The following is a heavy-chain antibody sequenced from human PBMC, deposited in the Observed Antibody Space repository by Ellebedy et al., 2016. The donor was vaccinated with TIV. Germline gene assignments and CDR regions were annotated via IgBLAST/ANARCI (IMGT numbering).Heavy chain of an antibody. V-gene: IGHV1-2*02. D-gene: IGHD3-10*01. Sequence: ASVKVSCKASGYTFTGYYMHWVRQAPGQGLEWMGWINPNSGGTNYAQKFQGRVTMTRDTSISPAYMELRRRRSDDTAVYYCARESDSYGSGSSIDYWGQGTLVTVSS. CDR3: ARESDSYGSGSSIDY. J-gene: IGHJ4*02. CDR2: INPNSGGT. CDR1: GYTFTGYY.